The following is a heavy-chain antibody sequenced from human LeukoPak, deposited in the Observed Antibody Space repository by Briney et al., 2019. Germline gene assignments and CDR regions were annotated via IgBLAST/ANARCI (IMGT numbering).Heavy chain of an antibody. CDR2: IYYSGST. D-gene: IGHD3-3*01. CDR3: ARGWSGYYNAFDY. Sequence: PSETLSLTCTVSGGSISSSSYYWGWIRQPPGKGLEWIGSIYYSGSTYYNPSLKSRVTISVDTSKNQFSLKLSSVTAADTAVYYCARGWSGYYNAFDYWGQGTLVTVSS. CDR1: GGSISSSSYY. J-gene: IGHJ4*02. V-gene: IGHV4-39*01.